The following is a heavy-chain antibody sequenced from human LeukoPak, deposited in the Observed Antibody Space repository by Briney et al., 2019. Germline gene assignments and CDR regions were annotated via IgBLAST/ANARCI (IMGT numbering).Heavy chain of an antibody. CDR2: IYTSGST. D-gene: IGHD6-13*01. J-gene: IGHJ4*02. CDR3: ARTIYSSQYYFDY. Sequence: SETLSLTCTVSGGSISSYYWSWLRQPAGKGLEWIGRIYTSGSTNYNPSLKSRVTMSVDTSKNQFSLKLSSVTAADTAVYYCARTIYSSQYYFDYWGQGTLVTVSS. CDR1: GGSISSYY. V-gene: IGHV4-4*07.